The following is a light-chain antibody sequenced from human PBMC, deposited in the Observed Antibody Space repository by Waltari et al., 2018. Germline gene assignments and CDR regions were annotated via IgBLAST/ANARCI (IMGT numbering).Light chain of an antibody. CDR3: QALGTGAWV. CDR2: QDT. Sequence: YQQKPGQSPLVVIYQDTNRPSGSPELFSGSKAGNAATLTISGTQAMDEADYYCQALGTGAWVVGEGTKLTVL. J-gene: IGLJ3*02. V-gene: IGLV3-1*01.